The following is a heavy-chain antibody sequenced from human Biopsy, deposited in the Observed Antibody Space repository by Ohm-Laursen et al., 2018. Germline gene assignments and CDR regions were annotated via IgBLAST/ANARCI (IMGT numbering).Heavy chain of an antibody. CDR3: ARADPPLFYYGSGSSNWFDP. J-gene: IGHJ5*02. CDR2: MNPDSGNT. Sequence: SVKVSCKPSGYTLTSYEINWVRQATGQGLEWMGWMNPDSGNTGYAQNFQGRVTMTRNTSISTAYMELSSLRSEDTAVYFCARADPPLFYYGSGSSNWFDPWGQGTLVTVSS. V-gene: IGHV1-8*01. D-gene: IGHD3-10*01. CDR1: GYTLTSYE.